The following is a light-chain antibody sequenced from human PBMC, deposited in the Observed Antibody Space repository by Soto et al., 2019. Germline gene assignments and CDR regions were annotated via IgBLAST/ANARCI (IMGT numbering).Light chain of an antibody. V-gene: IGKV3-20*01. Sequence: EIVLTQSPGTLSLSPGETATLSCRAGQSVSGNFLAWYQQKPGQAPRLLISAASNRATGIPDRFSGSGSGRDFTLTISRLEPEDSAVYYCQQYGSSPRTFGQGTKVDIK. CDR3: QQYGSSPRT. CDR2: AAS. CDR1: QSVSGNF. J-gene: IGKJ1*01.